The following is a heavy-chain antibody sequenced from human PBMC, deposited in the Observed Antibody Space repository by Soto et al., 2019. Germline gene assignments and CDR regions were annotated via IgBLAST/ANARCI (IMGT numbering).Heavy chain of an antibody. Sequence: EVQLVESGGGLVKPGGSLRLSCAASGFTFSTYSMHWVRQAPGKGLEWVSSISSSSSYIFYADSVKGRFTISRDNAKNSLYLQMNSLRADDTAVYYCARSRTVQPGLGFCSSNTCCSDFWGQGTLVTVSP. CDR1: GFTFSTYS. V-gene: IGHV3-21*01. CDR2: ISSSSSYI. CDR3: ARSRTVQPGLGFCSSNTCCSDF. D-gene: IGHD2-2*01. J-gene: IGHJ4*02.